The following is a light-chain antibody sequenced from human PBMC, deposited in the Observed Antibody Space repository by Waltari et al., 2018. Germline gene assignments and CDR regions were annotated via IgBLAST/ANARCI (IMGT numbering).Light chain of an antibody. J-gene: IGKJ1*01. CDR2: GAS. CDR3: QQYNNWPPWT. Sequence: EIVMTQSPATLSVSTGERATLSRRASQSVRNNLVWYQKKPGQAPRLLIYGASTRVTGIPARFSGSGSGTEFTLTISSLQSEDFAVYYCQQYNNWPPWTFGQGTKVEIK. V-gene: IGKV3-15*01. CDR1: QSVRNN.